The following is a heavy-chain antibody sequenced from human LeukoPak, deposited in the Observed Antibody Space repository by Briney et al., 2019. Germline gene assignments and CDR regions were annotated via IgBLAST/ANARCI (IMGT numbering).Heavy chain of an antibody. CDR1: GFTVSSNY. Sequence: GGSLRLSCAAPGFTVSSNYMSWVRQAPGKGLEWVSVIYSGGSTYYADSVKGRFTISRDNSENTLYLQMNSLRAEDTAVYYCARDQVVPAADYYYYGMDVWGQGTTVTVSS. CDR3: ARDQVVPAADYYYYGMDV. D-gene: IGHD2-2*01. J-gene: IGHJ6*02. V-gene: IGHV3-66*01. CDR2: IYSGGST.